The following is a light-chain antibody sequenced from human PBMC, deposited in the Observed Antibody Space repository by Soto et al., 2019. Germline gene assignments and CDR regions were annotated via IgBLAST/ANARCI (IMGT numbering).Light chain of an antibody. CDR2: DAS. V-gene: IGKV1-33*01. J-gene: IGKJ3*01. Sequence: DIQLTQAPSFLYASVGDSVTITCQASHDISNHLNWYQQKPGKAPNLLIYDASDLETGVPSRFSGGGSGTFFSFTINSLQPEDIATYYCQKHDGVPLFGPGTKVEIK. CDR1: HDISNH. CDR3: QKHDGVPL.